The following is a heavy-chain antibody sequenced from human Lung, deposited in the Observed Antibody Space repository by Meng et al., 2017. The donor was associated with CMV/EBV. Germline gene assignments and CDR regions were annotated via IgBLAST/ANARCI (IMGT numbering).Heavy chain of an antibody. Sequence: GESXKISCAASGFTFSSYWMHWVRQAPGKGLVWVSRINSDGSSTSYADSVKGRFTISRDKAKNTLYLQMNRLRAEDTAVYYCARGGSSWGGKYYYYGMDVXGQGXTVTVSS. V-gene: IGHV3-74*01. D-gene: IGHD6-13*01. CDR3: ARGGSSWGGKYYYYGMDV. CDR2: INSDGSST. J-gene: IGHJ6*02. CDR1: GFTFSSYW.